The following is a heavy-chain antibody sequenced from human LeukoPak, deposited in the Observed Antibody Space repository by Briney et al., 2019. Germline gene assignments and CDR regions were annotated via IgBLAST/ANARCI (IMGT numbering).Heavy chain of an antibody. D-gene: IGHD6-13*01. CDR3: AKDKAPGSWHTPSDF. J-gene: IGHJ4*02. CDR1: GFTLRTDA. Sequence: GGSLRLSCAASGFTLRTDAVSSGRQAPGKGLEWVSGISDSGGGTYYAVSVKGRFTISRDNSKNPVFLQMNSLRADDTAKYYCAKDKAPGSWHTPSDFWGQGTLVTVSS. V-gene: IGHV3-23*01. CDR2: ISDSGGGT.